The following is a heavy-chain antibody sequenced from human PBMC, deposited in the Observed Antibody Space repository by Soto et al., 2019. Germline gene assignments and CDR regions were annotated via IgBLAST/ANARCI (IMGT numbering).Heavy chain of an antibody. J-gene: IGHJ6*02. CDR3: ARVRKIYDILTGYYYYYGMDV. D-gene: IGHD3-9*01. V-gene: IGHV1-18*01. CDR2: ISAYNGNT. Sequence: QVQLVQSGAEVKKPGASVKVSCKASGYTFTSYGISWVRQAPGQGLEWMGWISAYNGNTNYAQKLQGRVTMTPDTSTGTAYMELRSLRSEDTAVDYCARVRKIYDILTGYYYYYGMDVWGQGTTVTVSS. CDR1: GYTFTSYG.